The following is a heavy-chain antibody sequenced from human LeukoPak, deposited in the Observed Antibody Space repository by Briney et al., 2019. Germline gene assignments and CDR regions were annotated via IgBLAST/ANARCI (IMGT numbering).Heavy chain of an antibody. CDR1: GGSISSGGYY. CDR3: ARVARYGLRQFFDY. CDR2: IYYSGST. D-gene: IGHD1-1*01. J-gene: IGHJ4*02. V-gene: IGHV4-31*03. Sequence: SQTLSLTCTVSGGSISSGGYYWSWIRQHPGKGLEWIGYIYYSGSTYYNPSLKGRVTISVDTSKNQFSLKLSSVTAADTAVYYCARVARYGLRQFFDYWGQGTLVTVSS.